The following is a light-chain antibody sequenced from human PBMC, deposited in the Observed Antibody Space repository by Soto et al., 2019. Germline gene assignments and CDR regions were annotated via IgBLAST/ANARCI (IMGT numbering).Light chain of an antibody. CDR1: SSDVGDYDY. Sequence: QSALTQPASVSGSPGQSITISCTGASSDVGDYDYVSWYQHRPGKAPKLIIYAVSNRPSGVSNRFSGSKSGNTASLTISGIQAEDEADYYCSSYTSSSYDFGTGTKVTVL. V-gene: IGLV2-14*03. J-gene: IGLJ1*01. CDR3: SSYTSSSYD. CDR2: AVS.